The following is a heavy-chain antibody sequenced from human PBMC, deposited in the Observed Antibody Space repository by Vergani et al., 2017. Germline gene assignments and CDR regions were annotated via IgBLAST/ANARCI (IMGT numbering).Heavy chain of an antibody. Sequence: QLHLQESGPGLVKPSETLSLTCTVSGGSITSSSYYWGLIRQPPGKGLVWIGNIYHSGGAYYNPSLKGRVTISVDTSKNQFSLEVTSVTAADTAIYFCARTESFILRYFHWALWGQGTLVTVSS. CDR1: GGSITSSSYY. J-gene: IGHJ4*02. V-gene: IGHV4-39*01. CDR3: ARTESFILRYFHWAL. CDR2: IYHSGGA. D-gene: IGHD3-9*01.